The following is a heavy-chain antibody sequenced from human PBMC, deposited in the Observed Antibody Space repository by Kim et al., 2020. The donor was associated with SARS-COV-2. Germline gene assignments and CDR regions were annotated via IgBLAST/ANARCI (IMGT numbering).Heavy chain of an antibody. D-gene: IGHD4-4*01. Sequence: GGSLRLSCAASGFTFSSYEMNWVRQAPGKGLEWVSSISGSGTTIYYADSVRGRFTISRDNDKNSLYLQMNSLRAEDTAVYYCARGPNYSPFDYWGQGTLV. CDR1: GFTFSSYE. CDR3: ARGPNYSPFDY. J-gene: IGHJ4*02. V-gene: IGHV3-48*03. CDR2: ISGSGTTI.